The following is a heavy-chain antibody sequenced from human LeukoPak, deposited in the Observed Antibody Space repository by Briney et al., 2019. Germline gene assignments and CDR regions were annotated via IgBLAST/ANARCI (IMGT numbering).Heavy chain of an antibody. D-gene: IGHD4-17*01. J-gene: IGHJ5*02. CDR3: NTGNLFDP. V-gene: IGHV3-21*01. CDR2: ITMSGSYK. CDR1: GFTFSSYS. Sequence: GGSLRLSCVASGFTFSSYSMNWVRQAPGKGLEWVSSITMSGSYKYYADSVRGRFTIYRDNAKNSLYLQLSSLRADDTAVYYCNTGNLFDPWGPGTLVTVSS.